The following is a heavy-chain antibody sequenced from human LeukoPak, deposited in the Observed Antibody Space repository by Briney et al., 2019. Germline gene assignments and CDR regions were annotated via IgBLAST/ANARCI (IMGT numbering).Heavy chain of an antibody. CDR3: AREGFLDIYGRKTLPWYYGMDV. D-gene: IGHD4-23*01. Sequence: RRASVKVSCKASGYTFTSYGISWVRQAPGQGLEWMGWISAYNGDTNYAQKLQGRVTMTTDTSTSTAYMELSSMRSDDTAVYYCAREGFLDIYGRKTLPWYYGMDVWGQGTTVTVSS. CDR2: ISAYNGDT. J-gene: IGHJ6*02. CDR1: GYTFTSYG. V-gene: IGHV1-18*01.